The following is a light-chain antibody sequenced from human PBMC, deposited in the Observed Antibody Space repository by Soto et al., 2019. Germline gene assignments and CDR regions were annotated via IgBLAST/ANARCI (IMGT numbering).Light chain of an antibody. CDR3: QQYETFSGT. V-gene: IGKV1-5*01. J-gene: IGKJ1*01. CDR1: QSVSGW. Sequence: DSQMTQSPSTLSASVGDTFTVTCLASQSVSGWLAWYQQKPGEAPKLLIYDASALPRGVPSRFSGSGSGTKFTLTIASLQPDDFATYYCQQYETFSGTFGPGTKVDIK. CDR2: DAS.